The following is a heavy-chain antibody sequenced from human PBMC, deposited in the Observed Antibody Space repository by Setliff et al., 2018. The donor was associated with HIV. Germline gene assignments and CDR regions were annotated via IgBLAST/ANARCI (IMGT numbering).Heavy chain of an antibody. CDR3: ARGRYGDELFDY. CDR1: GYTFTSYG. J-gene: IGHJ4*02. V-gene: IGHV1-18*01. D-gene: IGHD4-17*01. Sequence: ASVKVSCKASGYTFTSYGISWVRQAPGQGLEWMGWLASYNDDANYAQNLQGGVTMTTDNSTSTAYMELRSLRSDDTAVYYCARGRYGDELFDYWGQGTLVTVSS. CDR2: LASYNDDA.